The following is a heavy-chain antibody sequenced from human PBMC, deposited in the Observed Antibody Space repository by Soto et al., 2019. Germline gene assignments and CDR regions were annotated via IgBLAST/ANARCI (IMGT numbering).Heavy chain of an antibody. V-gene: IGHV5-51*01. CDR2: IYPGDSDT. D-gene: IGHD5-12*01. Sequence: GESLKISCKGSGYSFTSYWIGWVRQMPGKGLEWMGIIYPGDSDTRYSPSFQGQVTISADKSISTAYLQWSSLKASDTAMYYCARLLGIVATMWAFDIWGQGTMVTVSS. J-gene: IGHJ3*02. CDR1: GYSFTSYW. CDR3: ARLLGIVATMWAFDI.